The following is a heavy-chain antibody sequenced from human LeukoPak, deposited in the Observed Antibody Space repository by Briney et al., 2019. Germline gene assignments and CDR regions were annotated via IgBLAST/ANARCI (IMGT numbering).Heavy chain of an antibody. CDR2: ITHSGST. CDR3: ARGPYYDILTGYYYYYYYYMDV. D-gene: IGHD3-9*01. CDR1: GGSFSGYY. Sequence: SETLSLTCAVYGGSFSGYYWSWIRQPPGKGLEWIGEITHSGSTNYNPSLKSRVTISVDTSKKQFSLKLSSVTAADTAVYYCARGPYYDILTGYYYYYYYYMDVWGKGTTVTVSS. V-gene: IGHV4-34*01. J-gene: IGHJ6*03.